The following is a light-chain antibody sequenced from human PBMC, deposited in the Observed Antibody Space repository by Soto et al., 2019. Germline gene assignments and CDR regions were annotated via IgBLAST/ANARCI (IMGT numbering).Light chain of an antibody. V-gene: IGKV4-1*01. J-gene: IGKJ2*01. CDR2: WAS. CDR3: QQYYTTPLRT. Sequence: DIVMTQSPDSLAVSLGERATINCKSSQSVLYSSNNKNYLAWYQQKPGQPPKLLIYWASTRESGVPDRFSGSGSGTDFPLTISSLQAEDVAVYYCQQYYTTPLRTFGQGTKLEIK. CDR1: QSVLYSSNNKNY.